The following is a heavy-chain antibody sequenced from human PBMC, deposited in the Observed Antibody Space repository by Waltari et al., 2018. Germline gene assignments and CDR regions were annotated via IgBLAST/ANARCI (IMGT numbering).Heavy chain of an antibody. CDR3: AKISYDFWSGYADY. Sequence: EVQLLESGGGLVQPGGSLRLSCAASGFPFSSYAMSWVRQAPGKGLEWVSAISGSGGRTYYADSVKGRFTISRDNSKNTLYLQMNSLRAEDTAVYYCAKISYDFWSGYADYWGQGTLVTVSS. J-gene: IGHJ4*02. CDR2: ISGSGGRT. V-gene: IGHV3-23*01. D-gene: IGHD3-3*01. CDR1: GFPFSSYA.